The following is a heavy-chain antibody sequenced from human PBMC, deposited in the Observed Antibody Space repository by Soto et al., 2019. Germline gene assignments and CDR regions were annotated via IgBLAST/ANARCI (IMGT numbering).Heavy chain of an antibody. CDR1: GGSISGYY. CDR3: ARRYCGGDTCYSGFDH. Sequence: SETLSLTCTVSGGSISGYYWSWIRQSPGKGLEWIGYIHHSGRTYYNTSLKSRVTMSVDTSKNQFSLKLSSVTAADTAVYYCARRYCGGDTCYSGFDHWGQGTLVTVSS. V-gene: IGHV4-59*08. D-gene: IGHD2-15*01. CDR2: IHHSGRT. J-gene: IGHJ4*02.